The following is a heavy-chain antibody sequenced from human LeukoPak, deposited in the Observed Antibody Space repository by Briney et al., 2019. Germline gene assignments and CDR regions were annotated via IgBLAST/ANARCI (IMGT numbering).Heavy chain of an antibody. CDR2: INYSGST. CDR3: ASRGVAAAYDAFDI. CDR1: GGSISSYY. V-gene: IGHV4-59*08. J-gene: IGHJ3*02. D-gene: IGHD6-13*01. Sequence: SETLSLTCTVSGGSISSYYWSWIRQPPGKGLEWIGYINYSGSTNYNPSLKSRVTISVDTSKNQCSLKLTSVTAADTAVYYGASRGVAAAYDAFDIWGQGTMLTHSS.